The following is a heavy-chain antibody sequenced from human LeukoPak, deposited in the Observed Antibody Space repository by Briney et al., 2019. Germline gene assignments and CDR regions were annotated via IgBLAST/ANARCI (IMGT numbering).Heavy chain of an antibody. CDR1: GFAFSNYA. J-gene: IGHJ4*02. CDR3: AKDDDILTGYYLY. V-gene: IGHV3-23*01. D-gene: IGHD3-9*01. Sequence: GGSLRLLCTTSGFAFSNYAMNWVRQAPGKGPEWVSGISGFNTYYADSVKGRFTIFRDNSKNVLYLQMDRLRAEDTAVYSCAKDDDILTGYYLYWGQGTLVTVSS. CDR2: ISGFNT.